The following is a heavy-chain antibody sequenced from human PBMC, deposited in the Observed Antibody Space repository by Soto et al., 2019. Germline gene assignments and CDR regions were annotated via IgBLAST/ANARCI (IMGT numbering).Heavy chain of an antibody. D-gene: IGHD3-16*01. CDR1: GFTFSSYA. CDR3: ATAFRHHHNMSV. J-gene: IGHJ6*04. Sequence: PGRSLRLSCADSGFTFSSYAMHRVRQAPGKGLERVALISYDGSNTYYADSVEGRFTISRDNSKNTVYLQMNSLRGEDTAVSYCATAFRHHHNMSVWDKGSTVTISS. V-gene: IGHV3-30*03. CDR2: ISYDGSNT.